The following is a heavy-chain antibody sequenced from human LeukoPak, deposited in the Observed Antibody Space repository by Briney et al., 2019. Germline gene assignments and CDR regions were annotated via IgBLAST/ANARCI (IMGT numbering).Heavy chain of an antibody. CDR3: ARDRGYSGYHDY. D-gene: IGHD5-12*01. J-gene: IGHJ4*02. CDR2: INPNSGGA. Sequence: GASVKVSCXASGYTFTGYYMHWVRQAPGQGLEWMARINPNSGGANYAQKFQGRVTMTRDTSISTAYMELSRLRSDDTAVYYCARDRGYSGYHDYWGQGTLVTVSS. V-gene: IGHV1-2*06. CDR1: GYTFTGYY.